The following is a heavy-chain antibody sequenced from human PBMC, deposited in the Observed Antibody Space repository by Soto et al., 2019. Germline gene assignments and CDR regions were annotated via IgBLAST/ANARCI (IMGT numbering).Heavy chain of an antibody. Sequence: SETLSLTCTVSCGSISSYYWSWIRQPPGKGLEWIGYIYYSGSTNYNPSLKSRVTISVDTSKNQFSLKLSSVTAADTAVYYCARGDSDYGDYVSYSYYYMDVWGKGTTVTVSS. J-gene: IGHJ6*03. D-gene: IGHD4-17*01. CDR1: CGSISSYY. CDR3: ARGDSDYGDYVSYSYYYMDV. CDR2: IYYSGST. V-gene: IGHV4-59*01.